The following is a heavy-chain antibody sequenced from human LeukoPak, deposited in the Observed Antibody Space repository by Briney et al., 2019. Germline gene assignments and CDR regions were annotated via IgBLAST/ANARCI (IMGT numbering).Heavy chain of an antibody. D-gene: IGHD3-3*01. J-gene: IGHJ3*02. CDR1: GYSISSGYC. Sequence: SETLSLICAVSGYSISSGYCWGWIRQPPGKGLEWIGSIYHSGSTYYNPSLKSRVTISVDTSKNQFSLKLSSVTAADTAVYYCARQLLRFLEWLSNPGAFDIWGQGTMVTVSS. CDR2: IYHSGST. V-gene: IGHV4-38-2*01. CDR3: ARQLLRFLEWLSNPGAFDI.